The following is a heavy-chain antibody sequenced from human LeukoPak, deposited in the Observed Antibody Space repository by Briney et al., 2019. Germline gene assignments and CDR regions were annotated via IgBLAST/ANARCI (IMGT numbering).Heavy chain of an antibody. D-gene: IGHD1-26*01. Sequence: GGSLRLSCADSGFTFNSYWMHWVRQAPGKGLAWVSHITTDGSGTSYADSVKGRFTISRDNAKKTLYLQMNSLRAEDTAVYYCARGAVAGANFDYWGLGTLVTVSS. J-gene: IGHJ4*02. V-gene: IGHV3-74*01. CDR3: ARGAVAGANFDY. CDR1: GFTFNSYW. CDR2: ITTDGSGT.